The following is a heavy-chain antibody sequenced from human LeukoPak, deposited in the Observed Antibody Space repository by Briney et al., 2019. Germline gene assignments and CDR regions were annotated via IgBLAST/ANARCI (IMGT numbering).Heavy chain of an antibody. V-gene: IGHV3-7*01. D-gene: IGHD3-3*01. Sequence: GGSLRLSCAASGFTFSSYWMSWVRQAPGKGLEWVANIKQDGSEKYYVDSVKGRFTISRDNAKNSLYLLMNSLRAEDTAVYYCARDTYHDFHPEDWFDPWGQGTLVTVSS. J-gene: IGHJ5*02. CDR3: ARDTYHDFHPEDWFDP. CDR1: GFTFSSYW. CDR2: IKQDGSEK.